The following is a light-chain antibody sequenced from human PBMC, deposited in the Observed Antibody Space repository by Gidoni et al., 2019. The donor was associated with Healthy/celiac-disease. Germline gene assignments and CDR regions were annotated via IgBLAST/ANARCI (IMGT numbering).Light chain of an antibody. CDR2: MAS. Sequence: DIQMTQSPSTLSASVGDRVTITCRASQSISSWLAWYQQKPGKAPKLLIYMASSLESGVPSRFSGSGSGTEFTLTISSLQPDDFATYYCQQYNSYSFFGQGTKLEIK. J-gene: IGKJ2*01. CDR3: QQYNSYSF. CDR1: QSISSW. V-gene: IGKV1-5*03.